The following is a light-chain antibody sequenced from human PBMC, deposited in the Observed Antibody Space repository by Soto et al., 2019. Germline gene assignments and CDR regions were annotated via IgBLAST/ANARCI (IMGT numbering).Light chain of an antibody. CDR1: QSIANW. CDR2: EAS. Sequence: DIQITQSPPTLSASVGDRVTITCRASQSIANWLAWYQHKPGKPPKILIYEASSLESGVPSRFRGSGSGTEFTLTITSLQPDDFATYYCQQYNNYSWTFGQGTKVDIK. CDR3: QQYNNYSWT. J-gene: IGKJ1*01. V-gene: IGKV1-5*01.